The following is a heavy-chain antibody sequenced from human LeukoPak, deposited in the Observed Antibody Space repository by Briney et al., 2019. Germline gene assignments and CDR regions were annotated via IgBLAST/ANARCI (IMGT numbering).Heavy chain of an antibody. CDR2: ILYDGSYE. V-gene: IGHV3-33*01. D-gene: IGHD3-22*01. J-gene: IGHJ3*02. CDR3: ARDNYYDSSAYSYDAFDI. CDR1: GFTFSSYG. Sequence: GGSLRLSCAASGFTFSSYGMHWVRQAPGKGLQWVAVILYDGSYEYYADSVKGRFAISRDNSKNTLYLQMNSLRAEDTAVYYCARDNYYDSSAYSYDAFDIWGQGTMVTVSS.